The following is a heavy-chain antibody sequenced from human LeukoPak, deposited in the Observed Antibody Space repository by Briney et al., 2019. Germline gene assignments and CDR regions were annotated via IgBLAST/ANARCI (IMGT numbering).Heavy chain of an antibody. D-gene: IGHD2-2*01. J-gene: IGHJ5*02. CDR1: GGTFSSYT. Sequence: SVKVSCKASGGTFSSYTISWVRQAPGQGPEWMGGIIPIFGTANYAQKFQGRVTITADESTSTAYMELSSLRSEDTAVYYCARGLGYCSSTSCYRWFDPWGQGTLVTVSS. CDR3: ARGLGYCSSTSCYRWFDP. V-gene: IGHV1-69*13. CDR2: IIPIFGTA.